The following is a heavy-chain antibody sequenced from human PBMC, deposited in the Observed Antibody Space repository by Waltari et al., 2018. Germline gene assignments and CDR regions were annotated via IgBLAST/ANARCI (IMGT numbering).Heavy chain of an antibody. CDR1: GGSFSGYY. J-gene: IGHJ6*04. CDR2: INHSGST. D-gene: IGHD5-12*01. V-gene: IGHV4-34*01. Sequence: QVQLQQWGAGLLKPSETLSLTCAVYGGSFSGYYWSWIPQPPGKGLEWIGEINHSGSTNYNPSLKSRVTISVDTSKNQFSLKLSSVTAADTAVYHCARDAAGWLRSVDVWGKGTTVTVSS. CDR3: ARDAAGWLRSVDV.